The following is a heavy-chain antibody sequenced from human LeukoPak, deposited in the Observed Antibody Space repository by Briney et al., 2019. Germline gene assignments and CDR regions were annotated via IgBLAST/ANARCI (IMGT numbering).Heavy chain of an antibody. J-gene: IGHJ6*02. CDR3: AREGSYDILTGPMDV. Sequence: GGSLRLSCAASGFTFSSDWMSWVRQAPGKGLEYVANIKEDGGEKYYVGSVKGRFTISRDNIKNSLYLQMNSLRDEDTAVYYCAREGSYDILTGPMDVWGQGTTVTVSS. CDR2: IKEDGGEK. CDR1: GFTFSSDW. D-gene: IGHD3-9*01. V-gene: IGHV3-7*01.